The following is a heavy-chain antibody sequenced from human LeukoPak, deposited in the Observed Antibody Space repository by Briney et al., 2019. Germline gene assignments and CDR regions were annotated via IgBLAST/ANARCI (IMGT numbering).Heavy chain of an antibody. J-gene: IGHJ4*02. V-gene: IGHV4-34*01. Sequence: SETLSLTCAVYGGSFSGYYWSWIRQPPRKGLEWIGEINHSGSTYYNPSLKSRVTISVDTSKKQFSLRLSSVTAADTAVYYCARHSSSWVFDYWGQGTLVTVSS. CDR1: GGSFSGYY. CDR3: ARHSSSWVFDY. D-gene: IGHD6-13*01. CDR2: INHSGST.